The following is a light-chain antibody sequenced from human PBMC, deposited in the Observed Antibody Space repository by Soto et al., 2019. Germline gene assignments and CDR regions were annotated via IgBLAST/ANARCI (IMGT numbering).Light chain of an antibody. CDR2: DAS. V-gene: IGKV1-5*01. J-gene: IGKJ2*01. CDR3: QRYNTYPYT. CDR1: QSISSW. Sequence: DIQMTQSPSTLSASVGDRVTITCRASQSISSWLAWYQQKPGKAPKLLIYDASSLESGVPSRFSGSGSGTEFALTISSLKPDDFATYYCQRYNTYPYTFGPGTRLEIK.